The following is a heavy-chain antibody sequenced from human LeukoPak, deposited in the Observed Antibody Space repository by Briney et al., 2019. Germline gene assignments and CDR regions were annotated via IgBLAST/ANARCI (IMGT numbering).Heavy chain of an antibody. V-gene: IGHV4-59*01. CDR1: GGSISSYY. CDR2: IYYSGST. J-gene: IGHJ5*02. D-gene: IGHD6-13*01. CDR3: ARDRVAAPSHGHWFDP. Sequence: ASETLSLTCTVSGGSISSYYWSWIRQPPGKGLEWIGYIYYSGSTNYNPSLKSRVTISVGTSKNQFSLKLSSVTAADTAVYYCARDRVAAPSHGHWFDPWGQGTLVTVSS.